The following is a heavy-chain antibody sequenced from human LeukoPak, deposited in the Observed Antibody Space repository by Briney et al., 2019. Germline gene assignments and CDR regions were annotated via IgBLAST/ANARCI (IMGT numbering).Heavy chain of an antibody. D-gene: IGHD3-16*02. CDR2: ISSTSSYI. J-gene: IGHJ3*02. CDR1: GYTFRDYS. CDR3: VSGNDPDYFWGTYRLDAFDI. Sequence: PGGSLRFSCAASGYTFRDYSVNWVRQVPGQGLEWVSSISSTSSYIYYAGSVKGRFTISRDNAKNSLFLQMNSLRDEDTAVYYCVSGNDPDYFWGTYRLDAFDIWGQGTMVIVSS. V-gene: IGHV3-21*01.